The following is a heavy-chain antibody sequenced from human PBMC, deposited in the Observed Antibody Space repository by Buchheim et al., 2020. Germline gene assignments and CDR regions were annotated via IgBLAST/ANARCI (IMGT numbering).Heavy chain of an antibody. CDR1: GFTFSSYV. J-gene: IGHJ4*02. D-gene: IGHD5-18*01. CDR3: AKRGAGYSYGYFDY. Sequence: QVQLVESGGGVVQPGRSLRLSCAASGFTFSSYVMHWVRQAPGKGLERVAVIPYDGSEKYYADSVKGRFTIYRDNAKNTQYLQMNSLRAEDTAVYYCAKRGAGYSYGYFDYWGQGTL. V-gene: IGHV3-30*18. CDR2: IPYDGSEK.